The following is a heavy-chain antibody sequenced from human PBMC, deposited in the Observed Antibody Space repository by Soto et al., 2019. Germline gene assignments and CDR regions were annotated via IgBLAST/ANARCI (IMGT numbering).Heavy chain of an antibody. CDR1: GFTFSSYG. V-gene: IGHV3-30*18. CDR3: AKDEDYYYGMDV. Sequence: QVPLVESGGGVVQPGRSLRLSCAASGFTFSSYGMHWVRQAPGKGLEWVAVISYDGSNKYYADSVKGRFTISRDNSKNTLYLQMNSLRAEDTAVYYCAKDEDYYYGMDVWGQGTTVTVSS. J-gene: IGHJ6*02. CDR2: ISYDGSNK.